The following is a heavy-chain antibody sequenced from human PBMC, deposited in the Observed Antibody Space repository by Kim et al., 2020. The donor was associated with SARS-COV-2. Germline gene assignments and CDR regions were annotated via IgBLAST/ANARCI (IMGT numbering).Heavy chain of an antibody. CDR3: ARGPRLQWFWERYFDY. CDR2: INHSGST. CDR1: GGTFSGYY. J-gene: IGHJ4*02. Sequence: SETLSLTCAVYGGTFSGYYWSWIRQPPGKGLEWIGEINHSGSTNYNPFLKSRVNISVDTYKNQFSLKLSSVTAADTAVYYCARGPRLQWFWERYFDYWGQGTLVTVSS. D-gene: IGHD3-10*01. V-gene: IGHV4-34*01.